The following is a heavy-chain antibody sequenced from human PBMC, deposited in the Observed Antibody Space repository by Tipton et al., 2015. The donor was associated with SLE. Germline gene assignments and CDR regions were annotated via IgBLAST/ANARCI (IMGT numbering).Heavy chain of an antibody. V-gene: IGHV4-38-2*02. CDR1: GYSISRGYY. CDR3: ARDPLRDYGGQTAPES. Sequence: TLSLTCTVSGYSISRGYYWGWIRQPPGGGLEWLGSVYPGGTAYYNPSLKSRVTVSVDTPKNQFSLKLTSGTAADTAVYYCARDPLRDYGGQTAPESWGQGTLVTVSS. CDR2: VYPGGTA. J-gene: IGHJ5*02. D-gene: IGHD4-23*01.